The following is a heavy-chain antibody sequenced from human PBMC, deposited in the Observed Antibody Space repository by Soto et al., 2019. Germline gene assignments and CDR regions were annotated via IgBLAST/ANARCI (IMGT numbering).Heavy chain of an antibody. CDR3: ARLECSGGRCYHADY. Sequence: GESLKISCKGSGYSFTSYWISWVRQMPGKGLEWMGRIDPSDSYTNYSPSFQGHVTISADKSISTAYLQWSSLKASDTAMYYCARLECSGGRCYHADYWGQGTLVTVSS. V-gene: IGHV5-10-1*01. D-gene: IGHD2-15*01. J-gene: IGHJ4*02. CDR2: IDPSDSYT. CDR1: GYSFTSYW.